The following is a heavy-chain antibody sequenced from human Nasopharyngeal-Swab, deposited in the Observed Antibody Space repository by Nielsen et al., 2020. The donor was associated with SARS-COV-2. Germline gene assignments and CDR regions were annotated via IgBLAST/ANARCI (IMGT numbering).Heavy chain of an antibody. CDR1: GGSFSGYY. CDR2: INHSGST. Sequence: GSLRLSCAVYGGSFSGYYWSWIRQPPGKGLEWIGEINHSGSTNYNPSLKSRVTISVDTSKNQFSLKLSSVTAADTAVYYCARVYGSGKGWYYFDYWGQGTLVTVPS. J-gene: IGHJ4*02. CDR3: ARVYGSGKGWYYFDY. V-gene: IGHV4-34*01. D-gene: IGHD3-10*01.